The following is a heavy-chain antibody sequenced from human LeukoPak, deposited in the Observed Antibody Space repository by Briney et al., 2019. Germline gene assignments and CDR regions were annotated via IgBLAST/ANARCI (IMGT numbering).Heavy chain of an antibody. CDR2: INHSGST. V-gene: IGHV4-34*01. J-gene: IGHJ6*03. CDR3: ARLRGSSGWYVYYYYMDV. Sequence: PSETLSLTCAVYGGSFSGYYWSWIRQPPGKGLEWIEEINHSGSTNYNPSLKSRVTISVDTSKNQFSLKLSSVTAADTAVYYCARLRGSSGWYVYYYYMDVWGKGTTVTISS. D-gene: IGHD6-19*01. CDR1: GGSFSGYY.